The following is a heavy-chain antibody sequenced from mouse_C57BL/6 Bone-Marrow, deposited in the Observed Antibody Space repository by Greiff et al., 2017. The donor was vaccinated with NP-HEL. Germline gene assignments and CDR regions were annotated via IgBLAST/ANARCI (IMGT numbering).Heavy chain of an antibody. V-gene: IGHV1-52*01. D-gene: IGHD2-5*01. CDR1: GYTFTSYW. Sequence: VQLQQSGAELVRPGSSVKLSCKASGYTFTSYWMHWVKQRPIQGLEWIGNIDPSDSETHYNQKFKDKATLTVDKSSSTAYMQLSSLTSEDSAVYYCARNPGGYSNSFAYWGQGTLVTVSA. CDR3: ARNPGGYSNSFAY. CDR2: IDPSDSET. J-gene: IGHJ3*01.